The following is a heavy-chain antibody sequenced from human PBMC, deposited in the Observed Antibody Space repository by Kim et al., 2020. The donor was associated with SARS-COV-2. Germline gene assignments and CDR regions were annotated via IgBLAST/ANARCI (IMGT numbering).Heavy chain of an antibody. Sequence: ASVKVSCKTSGYTFTNNYLHWVRQAPGQGLEWMGIIKPGGTGTKYAQKFQGRVTMTSDTPTTTVYMELSSLRYEDTAVYYCVRDTYSGSSGWFDPWVQGTLVTVSS. J-gene: IGHJ5*02. CDR2: IKPGGTGT. D-gene: IGHD1-26*01. CDR3: VRDTYSGSSGWFDP. CDR1: GYTFTNNY. V-gene: IGHV1-46*01.